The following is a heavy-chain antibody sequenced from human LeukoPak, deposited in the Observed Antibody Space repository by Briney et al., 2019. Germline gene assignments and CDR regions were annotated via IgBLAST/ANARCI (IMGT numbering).Heavy chain of an antibody. CDR3: ARDKDGYNLADAFDI. J-gene: IGHJ3*02. V-gene: IGHV3-30-3*01. D-gene: IGHD5-24*01. CDR2: ISYDGSNK. CDR1: GFTFGDDG. Sequence: QPGRSLRLSCTASGFTFGDDGMSWFRQAPGKGLEWVAVISYDGSNKCYADSVKGRFTISRDNSKNTLYLQMNSLRAEDTAVYYCARDKDGYNLADAFDIWGQGTMVTVSS.